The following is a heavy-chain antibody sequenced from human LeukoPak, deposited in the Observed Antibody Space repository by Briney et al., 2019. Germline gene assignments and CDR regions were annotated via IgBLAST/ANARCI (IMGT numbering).Heavy chain of an antibody. Sequence: GESLKISWKGSGYRFTSYWIGWVRQMPGKGLEWMGIIYPGDSDTRYSPSFQGQVHLYAGHFISTAYLQCSSLKASDTAMYYCARHALGSPPDYWGQGTLVTVSS. CDR1: GYRFTSYW. CDR2: IYPGDSDT. D-gene: IGHD2-15*01. CDR3: ARHALGSPPDY. V-gene: IGHV5-51*01. J-gene: IGHJ4*02.